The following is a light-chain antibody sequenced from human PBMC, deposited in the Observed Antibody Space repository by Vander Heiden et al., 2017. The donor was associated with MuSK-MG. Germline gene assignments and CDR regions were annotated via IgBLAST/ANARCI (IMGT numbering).Light chain of an antibody. CDR2: DTD. V-gene: IGLV8-61*01. CDR3: ALYLDNGIFV. Sequence: QTVVTQEPSFSVSPGGTVTLTCGLTSGSVSTYSRPTWYQQTPGQAPRTLIYDTDSRSSGVPDRFSGSILGNKAALTITGAQAEDECDYYCALYLDNGIFVFGGGTKL. J-gene: IGLJ3*02. CDR1: SGSVSTYSR.